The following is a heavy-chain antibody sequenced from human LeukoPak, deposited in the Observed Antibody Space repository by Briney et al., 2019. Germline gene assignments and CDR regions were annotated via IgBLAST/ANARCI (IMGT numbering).Heavy chain of an antibody. Sequence: GGSLRLSCAASGFTISSNYMTWVRQPPGKGLELVSFIYSDANTYYADSVKGRFIISGDNSNNTLYLQMNSLRAEDTAVYYCATGGSYFDYWGQGTQVTVSS. D-gene: IGHD1-1*01. CDR1: GFTISSNY. J-gene: IGHJ4*02. V-gene: IGHV3-66*01. CDR2: IYSDANT. CDR3: ATGGSYFDY.